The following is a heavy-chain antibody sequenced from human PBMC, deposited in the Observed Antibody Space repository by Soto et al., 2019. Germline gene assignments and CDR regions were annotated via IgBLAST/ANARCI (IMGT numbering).Heavy chain of an antibody. CDR3: ARGAYSSGWSPFDY. V-gene: IGHV4-61*01. Sequence: QVQLQESGPGLVKPSETLSLTCTVSGGSVSSGSYYWSWIRQPPGKGLEWIGYIYYSGSTNYNPSLKSRVTISVDTSKNQFSLKLSPVTAADTAVYYCARGAYSSGWSPFDYWGQGTLVTVSS. J-gene: IGHJ4*02. CDR1: GGSVSSGSYY. D-gene: IGHD6-19*01. CDR2: IYYSGST.